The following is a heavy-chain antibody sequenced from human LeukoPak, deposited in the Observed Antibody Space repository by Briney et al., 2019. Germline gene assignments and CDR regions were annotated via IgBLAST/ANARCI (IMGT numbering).Heavy chain of an antibody. J-gene: IGHJ4*02. CDR3: ARDEVNCGFDY. CDR1: GFTFSSYA. CDR2: ISYDGSNK. Sequence: QAGGSLRLSCAASGFTFSSYAMHWVRQAPGKGLEWVAVISYDGSNKYYADSVKGRFTISRDNSKNTLYLQMNSLRAEDTAVYYCARDEVNCGFDYWGQGTLVTVSS. V-gene: IGHV3-30-3*01. D-gene: IGHD1-1*01.